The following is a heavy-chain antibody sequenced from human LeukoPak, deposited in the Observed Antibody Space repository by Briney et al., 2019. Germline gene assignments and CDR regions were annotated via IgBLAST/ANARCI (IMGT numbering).Heavy chain of an antibody. V-gene: IGHV1-69*13. CDR3: ARLELDAFDI. Sequence: ASVKVSCKASGGTFSSYAISWVRQAPGQGLEWMGGIIPIFGTANYAQKFQGRVTITADESTSTAYMELSSLRSEDTAVYYCARLELDAFDIWGQGTMVTVPS. D-gene: IGHD1-26*01. J-gene: IGHJ3*02. CDR2: IIPIFGTA. CDR1: GGTFSSYA.